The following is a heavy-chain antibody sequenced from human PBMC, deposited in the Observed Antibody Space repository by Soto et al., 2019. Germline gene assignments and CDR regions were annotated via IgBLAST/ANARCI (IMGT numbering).Heavy chain of an antibody. CDR1: GGYISSSSYY. CDR3: ARVCGGDCHNAFDI. J-gene: IGHJ3*02. Sequence: SETLSLTCTVSGGYISSSSYYWGWIRQPPGKGLEWIGSIYYSGSTYYNPSLKSRVTISVDTSKNQFSLKLSSVTAADTAVYYCARVCGGDCHNAFDIWGQGTMVTLSS. V-gene: IGHV4-39*07. D-gene: IGHD2-21*02. CDR2: IYYSGST.